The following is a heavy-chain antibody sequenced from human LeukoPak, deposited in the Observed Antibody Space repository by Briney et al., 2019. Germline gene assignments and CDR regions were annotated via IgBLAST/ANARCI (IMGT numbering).Heavy chain of an antibody. Sequence: PGGSLRLSCAASGFTFSSYSMNWVRQAPGKGLEWVSSISSSSSYIYYADSVKGRFTISRDNAKNSLYLQMNSLEPDDTAIYYCARDYCTDGVCYGLSAFDIWGQGTMVTVSS. CDR1: GFTFSSYS. CDR3: ARDYCTDGVCYGLSAFDI. CDR2: ISSSSSYI. D-gene: IGHD2-8*01. J-gene: IGHJ3*02. V-gene: IGHV3-21*01.